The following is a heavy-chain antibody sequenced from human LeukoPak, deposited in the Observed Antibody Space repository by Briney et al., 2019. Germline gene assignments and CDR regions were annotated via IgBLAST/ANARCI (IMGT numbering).Heavy chain of an antibody. J-gene: IGHJ4*02. D-gene: IGHD2-15*01. CDR1: GFTFSGAW. CDR2: IQSKTDGGTT. CDR3: TTWSSQFDY. V-gene: IGHV3-15*01. Sequence: GGSLRLSCAASGFTFSGAWMTWVRQAPGKGLECVGFIQSKTDGGTTDSAAPVKGRFTVTRDDSKNTLYLRMNSLKTEDTAVYYCTTWSSQFDYWGQGTLVTVSS.